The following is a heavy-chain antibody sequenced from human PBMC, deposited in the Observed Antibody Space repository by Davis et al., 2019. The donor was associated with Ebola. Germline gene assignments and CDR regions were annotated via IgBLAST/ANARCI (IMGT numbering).Heavy chain of an antibody. J-gene: IGHJ6*02. CDR1: GFTFSSYA. CDR2: ISSSSSYL. D-gene: IGHD5-24*01. Sequence: GESLKISCAASGFTFSSYAMSWVRQAPGKGLEWVSSISSSSSYLYYADSVKGRFTIPRDNAKNSLYLQMNSLRAEDTAVYYCARDQGRDGYDYYYYGMDVWGQGTTVTVSS. V-gene: IGHV3-21*01. CDR3: ARDQGRDGYDYYYYGMDV.